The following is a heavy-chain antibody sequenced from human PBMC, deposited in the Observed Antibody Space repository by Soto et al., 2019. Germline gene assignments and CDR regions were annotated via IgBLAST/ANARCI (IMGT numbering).Heavy chain of an antibody. D-gene: IGHD3-10*01. CDR1: GHLFNNHW. CDR2: IFTRDSET. CDR3: ARGYFDSAHGYDL. V-gene: IGHV5-51*01. Sequence: PGESLKISCKGPGHLFNNHWIGWVRQTPGKGLEWMGLIFTRDSETKTSPSFQGHVSFSVDNSINTVYLQWTSLKTTDTGIYFCARGYFDSAHGYDLWGQGTPVTVSS. J-gene: IGHJ5*02.